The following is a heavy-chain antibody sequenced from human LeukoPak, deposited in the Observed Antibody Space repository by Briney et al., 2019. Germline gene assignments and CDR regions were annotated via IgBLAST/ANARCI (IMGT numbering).Heavy chain of an antibody. Sequence: GGSLRLSCAASGFTFSSYSMNWVRQAPGKGLEWVSSISSSSSYIYYADSVKGRFTISRDNAKNSLYLQMNSLRAEDTAVYYCARVTESIGGATRIDYWGQGTLVTVSS. D-gene: IGHD1-26*01. V-gene: IGHV3-21*01. CDR1: GFTFSSYS. J-gene: IGHJ4*02. CDR3: ARVTESIGGATRIDY. CDR2: ISSSSSYI.